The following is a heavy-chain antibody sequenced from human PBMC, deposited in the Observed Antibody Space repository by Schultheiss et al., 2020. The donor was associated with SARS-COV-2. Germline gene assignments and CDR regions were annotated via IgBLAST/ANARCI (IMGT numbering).Heavy chain of an antibody. CDR1: GYTFTSYG. Sequence: ASVKVSCKASGYTFTSYGISWVRQAPGQGLEWMGWISAYNGNTNYAHKLQGRVTMTTDTSTSTAYMELRSLRSDDTAVYYCASWGYCSSTSCYRDYYYYGMDVWGQGTTVTVSS. CDR3: ASWGYCSSTSCYRDYYYYGMDV. V-gene: IGHV1-18*01. J-gene: IGHJ6*02. CDR2: ISAYNGNT. D-gene: IGHD2-2*02.